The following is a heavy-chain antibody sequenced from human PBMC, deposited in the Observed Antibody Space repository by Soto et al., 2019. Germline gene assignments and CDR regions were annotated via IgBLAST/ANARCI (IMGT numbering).Heavy chain of an antibody. J-gene: IGHJ4*02. CDR1: GGSFSGYY. D-gene: IGHD3-9*01. V-gene: IGHV4-34*01. CDR2: INHSGST. CDR3: ARGGDILTGYQVYYFDY. Sequence: SETLSLTCAVYGGSFSGYYWSWIRQPPGKGLEWIGEINHSGSTNYNPSLKSRVTISVDTSKNQFSLKLSPVTAADTAVYYCARGGDILTGYQVYYFDYWGQGTLVTVSS.